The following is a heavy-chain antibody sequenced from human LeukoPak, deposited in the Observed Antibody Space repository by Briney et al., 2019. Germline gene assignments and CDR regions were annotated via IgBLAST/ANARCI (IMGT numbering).Heavy chain of an antibody. CDR1: GFTFSSYW. CDR2: IKQDGSEK. Sequence: GGSLRLSCAASGFTFSSYWMSWVRQAPGKGLEWVANIKQDGSEKYYVDSVKGRFTISRDNAKNSLYLQMNSLRAEDTAVYYCTRDIGVTAWGEWNYWGQGTLVTVSS. CDR3: TRDIGVTAWGEWNY. D-gene: IGHD2-15*01. J-gene: IGHJ4*02. V-gene: IGHV3-7*01.